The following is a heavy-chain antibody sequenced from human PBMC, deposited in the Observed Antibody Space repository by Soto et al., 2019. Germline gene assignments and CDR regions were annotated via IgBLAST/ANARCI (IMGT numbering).Heavy chain of an antibody. V-gene: IGHV1-18*01. Sequence: QLRLVQSGSEVKKPGASVKVSCKASGYTFSNYGISWVRQAPGQGLEWMGWISTNNGNTYYSQKVQGRVTMTTNTSTSTAYMELKSLRSDDTGVYYCVSDSSGYRDPFDYWGQGSLITVSS. J-gene: IGHJ4*02. CDR2: ISTNNGNT. D-gene: IGHD3-22*01. CDR1: GYTFSNYG. CDR3: VSDSSGYRDPFDY.